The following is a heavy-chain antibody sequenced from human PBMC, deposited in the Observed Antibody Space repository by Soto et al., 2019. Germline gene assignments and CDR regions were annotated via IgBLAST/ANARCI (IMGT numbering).Heavy chain of an antibody. Sequence: QVHLVQSGAEVKKPGASVKVSCKGSGYTFTSYGITWVRQAPGQGLEWMGWISAHNGNTDYAQKLQGRVTVTRDTSTGPAYMELSSLRSDDSAVYYCARGRYGDYWGLGALVTVSS. J-gene: IGHJ4*02. V-gene: IGHV1-18*01. D-gene: IGHD1-1*01. CDR2: ISAHNGNT. CDR1: GYTFTSYG. CDR3: ARGRYGDY.